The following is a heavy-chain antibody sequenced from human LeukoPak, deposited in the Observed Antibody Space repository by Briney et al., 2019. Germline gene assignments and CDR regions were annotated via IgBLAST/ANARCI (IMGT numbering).Heavy chain of an antibody. CDR1: GFTFDDYA. D-gene: IGHD1-26*01. V-gene: IGHV3-9*03. CDR3: AKDLGSGSHGEAFDI. Sequence: PGRSLRLSCAASGFTFDDYAMHWVRQAPGKGLEWVSGISWNSGSIGYADSVKGRFTISRDNAKNSLYLQMNNLRAEDMALYYCAKDLGSGSHGEAFDIWGQGTMVTVSS. CDR2: ISWNSGSI. J-gene: IGHJ3*02.